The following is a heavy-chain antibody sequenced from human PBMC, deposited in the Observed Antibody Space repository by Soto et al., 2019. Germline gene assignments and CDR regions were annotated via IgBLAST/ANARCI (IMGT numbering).Heavy chain of an antibody. Sequence: PGGSLRLSCAASGLTFSSYSMNWVRQAPGKGLEWVSSISSSSGHIYFADSLKGRFTIPRDNAKNSLYLQMSCLRAEDTAVYYCTRHWLATREFDYWGKGTLVTVSS. J-gene: IGHJ4*02. V-gene: IGHV3-21*01. CDR2: ISSSSGHI. CDR1: GLTFSSYS. CDR3: TRHWLATREFDY. D-gene: IGHD1-26*01.